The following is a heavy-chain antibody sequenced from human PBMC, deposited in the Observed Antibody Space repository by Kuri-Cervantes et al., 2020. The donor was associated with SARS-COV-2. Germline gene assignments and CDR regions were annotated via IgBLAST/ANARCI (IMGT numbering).Heavy chain of an antibody. D-gene: IGHD6-6*01. J-gene: IGHJ4*02. CDR2: ISAYNGNT. CDR3: ANLPASSTIIDY. V-gene: IGHV1-18*01. Sequence: ASVKVSCKASGYTFTSYGISWVRQAPGQGLEWMGWISAYNGNTNYAQKLQGRVTITRNTSISTAYMELSSLRSEDTAVYYCANLPASSTIIDYWGQGTLVTVSS. CDR1: GYTFTSYG.